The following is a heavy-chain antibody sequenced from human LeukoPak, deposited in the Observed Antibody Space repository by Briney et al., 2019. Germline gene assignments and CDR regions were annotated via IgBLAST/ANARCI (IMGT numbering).Heavy chain of an antibody. CDR2: IRCTGST. CDR3: ARNTQWLGSYYFDY. CDR1: GGSISGYY. Sequence: PSETLSLTCTVSGGSISGYYWTWIRQAPGKRPEWLAYIRCTGSTTYNPSLKSRFTISVDTSKNQFSLKLSSVTAANTAVYYCARNTQWLGSYYFDYWGQGTLVTVSS. D-gene: IGHD6-19*01. V-gene: IGHV4-59*01. J-gene: IGHJ4*02.